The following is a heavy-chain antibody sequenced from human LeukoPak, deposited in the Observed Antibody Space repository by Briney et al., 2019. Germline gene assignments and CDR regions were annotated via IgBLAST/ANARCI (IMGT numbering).Heavy chain of an antibody. D-gene: IGHD4-17*01. CDR2: ISYDGSNK. J-gene: IGHJ4*02. V-gene: IGHV3-30*14. CDR1: GFTFSSYA. Sequence: GGSLRLSCAASGFTFSSYAMHWVRQAPGEGLEWVAVISYDGSNKYYPDSVKGRFTISRDNSKNTLCLQMNSLRAEDTAVYYCARARRCGLYNDYGACFDYWGQGTLVTVSS. CDR3: ARARRCGLYNDYGACFDY.